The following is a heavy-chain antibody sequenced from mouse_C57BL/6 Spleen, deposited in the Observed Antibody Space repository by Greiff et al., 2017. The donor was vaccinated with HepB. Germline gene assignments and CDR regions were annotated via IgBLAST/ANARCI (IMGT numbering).Heavy chain of an antibody. CDR2: IHPNSGST. CDR1: GYTFTSYW. V-gene: IGHV1-64*01. Sequence: QVQLQQPGAELVKPGASVKLSCKASGYTFTSYWMHWVKQRPGQGLEWIGMIHPNSGSTNYNEKFKSKATLTVDKSSSTAYMQLSSLTSEDSAVYYSARDTMVTTRYFGVWGTGTTVTVSS. D-gene: IGHD2-2*01. CDR3: ARDTMVTTRYFGV. J-gene: IGHJ1*03.